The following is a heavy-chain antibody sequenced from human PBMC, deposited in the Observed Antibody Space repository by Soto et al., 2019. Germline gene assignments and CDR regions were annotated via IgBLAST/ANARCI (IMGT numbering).Heavy chain of an antibody. CDR1: GLTFSTYS. Sequence: GGSVRLSCAASGLTFSTYSMYWVRQAPGKGLEWVSFISSGSTTIYYADSVKDRFTVSRDNAKNSLYLQMNSLRAEDTAVYYCARGGVRGVINYFDYWGQGTLVTVSS. CDR2: ISSGSTTI. V-gene: IGHV3-48*01. D-gene: IGHD3-10*01. J-gene: IGHJ4*02. CDR3: ARGGVRGVINYFDY.